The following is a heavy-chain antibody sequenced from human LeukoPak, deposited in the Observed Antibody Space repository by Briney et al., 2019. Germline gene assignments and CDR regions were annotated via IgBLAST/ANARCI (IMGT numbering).Heavy chain of an antibody. CDR1: GGSISSGSYY. CDR3: ARGGYVGATEYFQH. Sequence: SETLSLTCTVSGGSISSGSYYWSWIRQPAGKGLEWIGRIYTSGSTNYSPSLKSRVTISVDTSKNQFSLKLSSVTAADTAVYYCARGGYVGATEYFQHWGQGTLVTVSS. J-gene: IGHJ1*01. CDR2: IYTSGST. D-gene: IGHD1-26*01. V-gene: IGHV4-61*02.